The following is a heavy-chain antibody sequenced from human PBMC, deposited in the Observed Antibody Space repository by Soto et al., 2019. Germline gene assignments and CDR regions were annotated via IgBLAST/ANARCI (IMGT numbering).Heavy chain of an antibody. CDR2: INAGNGNT. CDR3: ASTIFGVVTRQYYYYYGMDV. CDR1: A. Sequence: ASRCIRQDHGQRLEWMGWINAGNGNTKYSQKFQGRVTITRDTSASTAYMELSSLRSEDTTVYYCASTIFGVVTRQYYYYYGMDVWGQGTTVTV. J-gene: IGHJ6*02. V-gene: IGHV1-3*01. D-gene: IGHD3-3*01.